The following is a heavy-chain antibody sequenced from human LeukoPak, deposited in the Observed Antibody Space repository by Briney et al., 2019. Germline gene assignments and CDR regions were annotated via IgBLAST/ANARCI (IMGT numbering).Heavy chain of an antibody. J-gene: IGHJ4*02. CDR3: ARGHSGRPFDF. Sequence: PSETLSLTCTVSGGSINSGDSFWSWIRQPPGKGLEWLGCIYYSRNTYYNPSLKSRITLSVDTSKNHFSLKLTSVTAADTAVYYCARGHSGRPFDFWGQGTLVSVSS. V-gene: IGHV4-30-4*01. CDR2: IYYSRNT. CDR1: GGSINSGDSF. D-gene: IGHD3-10*01.